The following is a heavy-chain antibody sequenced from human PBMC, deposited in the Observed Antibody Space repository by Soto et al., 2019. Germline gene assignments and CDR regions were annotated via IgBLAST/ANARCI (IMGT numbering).Heavy chain of an antibody. CDR3: AITTYSSNWYSDD. CDR2: IYSGGNT. CDR1: GFIVSSNY. Sequence: EVQLVESGGGLVQPGGSLRLSCAASGFIVSSNYMSWVRQAPGKGLEWVSVIYSGGNTYYADSVKGRFTISRHNSKNTLYLQMNSLRTEDTAVYYCAITTYSSNWYSDDWGQGTLVTVSS. D-gene: IGHD6-13*01. V-gene: IGHV3-53*04. J-gene: IGHJ4*02.